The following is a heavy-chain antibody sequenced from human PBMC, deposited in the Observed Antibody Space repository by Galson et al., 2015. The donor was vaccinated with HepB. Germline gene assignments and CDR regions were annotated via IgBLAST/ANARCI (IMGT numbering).Heavy chain of an antibody. CDR3: TTGSSSWGYYYYYGMDV. Sequence: SLRLSCAASGFTFSNAWMSWVRQAPGKGLEWVGRIKSKTDGGTTDYAAPVKGRFTISRDDSKNTLYLQMNSLKTEDTAVYYCTTGSSSWGYYYYYGMDVWGQGTTVTVSS. D-gene: IGHD6-13*01. V-gene: IGHV3-15*01. CDR1: GFTFSNAW. CDR2: IKSKTDGGTT. J-gene: IGHJ6*02.